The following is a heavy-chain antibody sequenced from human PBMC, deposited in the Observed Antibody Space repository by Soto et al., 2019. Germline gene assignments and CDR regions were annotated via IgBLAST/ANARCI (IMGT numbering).Heavy chain of an antibody. CDR2: ISWNSGSI. CDR3: AKAPSGDTAMVEFYYDY. V-gene: IGHV3-9*01. CDR1: GFTFDDYA. D-gene: IGHD5-18*01. J-gene: IGHJ4*02. Sequence: EVQLVESGGGLVQPGRSLRLSCAASGFTFDDYAMHWVRQAPGKGLEWVSGISWNSGSIGYEDSVKGRFTISRDNAKNSLYLQMNSLRAEDTALYYCAKAPSGDTAMVEFYYDYWGQGTLVTVSS.